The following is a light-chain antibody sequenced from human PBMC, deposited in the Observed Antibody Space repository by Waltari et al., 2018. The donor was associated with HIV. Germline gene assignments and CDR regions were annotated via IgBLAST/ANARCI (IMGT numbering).Light chain of an antibody. J-gene: IGLJ2*01. Sequence: QSALTQPASVSGSPGQSITISCTGTSSDVGGYNYVTWYQQHPGKAPKLMIYHVSNRPSGFSNRFSGSNSGNKASLTISGLQAEDEADYYCTSYTSSNTLVIFGGGTKLTGL. V-gene: IGLV2-14*03. CDR1: SSDVGGYNY. CDR3: TSYTSSNTLVI. CDR2: HVS.